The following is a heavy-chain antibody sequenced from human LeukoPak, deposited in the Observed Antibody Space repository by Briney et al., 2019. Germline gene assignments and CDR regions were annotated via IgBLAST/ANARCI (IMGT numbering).Heavy chain of an antibody. CDR3: ARDLYYGSGIWDIQDPRGTGFDY. J-gene: IGHJ4*02. CDR2: ISGSGGST. D-gene: IGHD3-10*01. Sequence: PGGSLRLSCTASGFTFSSYAMSWVRQAPGKGLEGVSAISGSGGSTYYADSVKGRFTISRDNAKKSLYLQMNSLRAEDTAVYYCARDLYYGSGIWDIQDPRGTGFDYWGQGTLVIVSS. CDR1: GFTFSSYA. V-gene: IGHV3-23*01.